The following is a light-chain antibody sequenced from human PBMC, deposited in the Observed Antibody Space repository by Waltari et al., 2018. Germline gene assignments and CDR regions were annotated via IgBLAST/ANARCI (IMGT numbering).Light chain of an antibody. V-gene: IGLV2-14*03. J-gene: IGLJ2*01. CDR2: DVS. CDR1: SSDVGGYNY. Sequence: QSALTQPASVSGSPGQSIPIPCTGTSSDVGGYNYVSWSQQHPGKAPKLMIYDVSNRPSGVSNRFSGSKSGNTASLTISGLQAEDEADYYCSSYTSSSTPYVVFGGGTKLTVL. CDR3: SSYTSSSTPYVV.